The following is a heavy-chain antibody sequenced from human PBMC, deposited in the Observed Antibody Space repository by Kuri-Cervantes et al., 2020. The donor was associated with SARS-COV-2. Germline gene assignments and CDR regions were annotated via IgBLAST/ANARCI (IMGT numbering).Heavy chain of an antibody. CDR2: IYPGDSDT. D-gene: IGHD1-14*01. V-gene: IGHV5-51*01. CDR3: VRAVTGISNPYCFDY. Sequence: GGFLRLSCKGSGYSFTTYWIAWVRQTPGKGLEWVGIIYPGDSDTRYSPSFEAQVSISADNSVNTAYLQWISLKASDTAIYYCVRAVTGISNPYCFDYWGQGTLVTVSS. CDR1: GYSFTTYW. J-gene: IGHJ4*02.